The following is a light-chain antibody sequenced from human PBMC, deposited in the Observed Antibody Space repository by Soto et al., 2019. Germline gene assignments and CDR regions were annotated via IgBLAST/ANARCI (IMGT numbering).Light chain of an antibody. CDR1: SGHSSYA. CDR2: LNSDGSH. J-gene: IGLJ1*01. Sequence: QPVLTQSPSASASLGASVKLTCTLSSGHSSYAIAWHQQQPEKGPRYLMKLNSDGSHSKGDGIPDRFSGSSSGAERYLTISSLQSEDEADYYCQTWGTGFQVFGTGTKVTVL. V-gene: IGLV4-69*01. CDR3: QTWGTGFQV.